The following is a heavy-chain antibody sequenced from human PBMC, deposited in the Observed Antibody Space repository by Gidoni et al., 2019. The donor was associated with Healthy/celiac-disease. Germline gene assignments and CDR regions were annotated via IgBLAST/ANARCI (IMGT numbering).Heavy chain of an antibody. V-gene: IGHV4-59*08. CDR2: IYYSGST. CDR1: GGSISSYY. CDR3: ARHQYSSSSRAFDY. J-gene: IGHJ4*02. D-gene: IGHD6-6*01. Sequence: QVQLQESGPGLVKPSEPLSLTCTVPGGSISSYYWSWIRQPPGKGLEWIGYIYYSGSTNYNPSLKSRVTISVDTSKNQFSLKLSSVTAADTAVYYCARHQYSSSSRAFDYWGQGTLVTVSS.